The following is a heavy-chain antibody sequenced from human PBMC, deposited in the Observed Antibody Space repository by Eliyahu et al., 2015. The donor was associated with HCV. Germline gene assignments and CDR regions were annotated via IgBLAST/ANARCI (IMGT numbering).Heavy chain of an antibody. D-gene: IGHD3-22*01. CDR1: GFXFSSYW. J-gene: IGHJ3*02. CDR3: ARYHHITMIVNAFDI. V-gene: IGHV3-7*01. Sequence: EVQLVXXGGGLVQPGGSXXLSCAAXGFXFSSYWXSWVRQAPGKGLEWVANIKQDGSEKYYVDSVKGRFTISRDNAKNSLYLQMNSLRAEXTAVYYCARYHHITMIVNAFDIWGQGTMVTVSS. CDR2: IKQDGSEK.